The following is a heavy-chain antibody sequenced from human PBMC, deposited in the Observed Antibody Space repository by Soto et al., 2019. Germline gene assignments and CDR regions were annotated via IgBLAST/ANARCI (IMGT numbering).Heavy chain of an antibody. CDR3: ARGSGSLGFDY. CDR1: GYTLRNHA. CDR2: INAGNGNT. D-gene: IGHD1-26*01. J-gene: IGHJ4*02. Sequence: GASVTVSCKACGYTLRNHAILWVGQAHGQRLEWMGWINAGNGNTKYSQKFQGRVTITSDTSASTAYMELSSLRSEDTAVYYCARGSGSLGFDYWGQGTLVTVSS. V-gene: IGHV1-3*01.